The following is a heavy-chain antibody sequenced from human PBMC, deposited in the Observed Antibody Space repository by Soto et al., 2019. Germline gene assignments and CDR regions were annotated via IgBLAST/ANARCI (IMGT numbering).Heavy chain of an antibody. D-gene: IGHD1-26*01. CDR2: ISSSSSYI. CDR1: GFTFSSYS. CDR3: ARLMLGAGYFDY. V-gene: IGHV3-21*01. J-gene: IGHJ4*02. Sequence: EVQLVESGGGLVKPEGSLRLSCAASGFTFSSYSMNWVRQAPGKGLEWVSSISSSSSYIYYADSVKGRFTISRDNAKNSLYLQMNSLRAEDTAVYYCARLMLGAGYFDYWGQGTLVTVSS.